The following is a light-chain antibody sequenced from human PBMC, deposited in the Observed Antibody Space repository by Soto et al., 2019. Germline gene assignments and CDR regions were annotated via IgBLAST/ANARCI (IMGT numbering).Light chain of an antibody. V-gene: IGKV3-20*01. Sequence: EIVLTQSPGTLSLSPGERATLSCRASQSVSSNYLAWYQQNPGQAPTLLIYGASSRATGIPDRFSGSGSGTDFTLTISRVEPEDFAVYYCQQYGSSPWTFGQGTKVDIK. CDR2: GAS. J-gene: IGKJ1*01. CDR1: QSVSSNY. CDR3: QQYGSSPWT.